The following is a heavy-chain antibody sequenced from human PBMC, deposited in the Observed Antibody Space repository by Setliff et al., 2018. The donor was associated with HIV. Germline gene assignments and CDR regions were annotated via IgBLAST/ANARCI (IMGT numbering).Heavy chain of an antibody. CDR1: GYTFTSYD. V-gene: IGHV1-8*02. Sequence: ASVKVSCKASGYTFTSYDINWVRQATGQGLEWMGWMNPNSGNTGYAQKFQGRVTMTRNTSISTAYMELSSLRSEDTAVYYCAIGSSNWYLQTDAFDIWGQGTMVTVSS. CDR2: MNPNSGNT. J-gene: IGHJ3*02. D-gene: IGHD6-13*01. CDR3: AIGSSNWYLQTDAFDI.